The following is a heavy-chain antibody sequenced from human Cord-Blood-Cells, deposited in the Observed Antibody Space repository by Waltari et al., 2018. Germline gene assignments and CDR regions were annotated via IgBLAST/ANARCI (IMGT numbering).Heavy chain of an antibody. CDR1: GYSFSSGYY. CDR2: IYHSGST. V-gene: IGHV4-38-2*02. D-gene: IGHD1-26*01. Sequence: QVQLQESGPGLLTPSVTLSLTCPVSGYSFSSGYYWGWIRQPPGKGLEWIGSIYHSGSTYYNPSLKSRVTISVDTSKNQFSLKLSSVTAADTAVYYCARGISGSYDYWGQGTLVTVSS. J-gene: IGHJ4*02. CDR3: ARGISGSYDY.